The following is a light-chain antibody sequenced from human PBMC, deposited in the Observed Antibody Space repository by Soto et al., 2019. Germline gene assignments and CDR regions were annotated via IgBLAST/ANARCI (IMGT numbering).Light chain of an antibody. J-gene: IGKJ1*01. Sequence: EIVMTQSPATLSVSPGVRATLSCRASQSVGSNLAWYQQRPGQAPRLLIYGASTRATGIPARFSGSGSGTEFTLTIGSLQSEDFAVYYCQQYTTGPTFGQGTKVEMK. CDR3: QQYTTGPT. V-gene: IGKV3-15*01. CDR2: GAS. CDR1: QSVGSN.